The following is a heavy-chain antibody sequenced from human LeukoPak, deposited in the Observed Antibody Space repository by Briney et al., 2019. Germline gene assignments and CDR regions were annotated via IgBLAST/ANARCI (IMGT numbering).Heavy chain of an antibody. Sequence: GGSLRLSCAAPGFAFSSYSMNWVRQAPGKGLEWVSSISSSSSYIYYADSVKGRFTISRDNAKNSLYLQMNSLRAEDTAVYYCARDYSSGWYRDYWGQGTLVTVSS. CDR2: ISSSSSYI. CDR1: GFAFSSYS. CDR3: ARDYSSGWYRDY. D-gene: IGHD6-19*01. V-gene: IGHV3-21*01. J-gene: IGHJ4*02.